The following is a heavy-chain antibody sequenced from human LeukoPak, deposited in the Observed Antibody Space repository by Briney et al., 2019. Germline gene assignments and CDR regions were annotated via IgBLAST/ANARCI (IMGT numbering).Heavy chain of an antibody. CDR1: GYTFTGYY. Sequence: GASVKVSCKASGYTFTGYYMHWVRQAPGQGLEWMGYIYPNSGATKYAQKFQGRVTMTRDTSISTAYMELSRLRSDDTAVYYCASLRELDALDIWGQGTMVTVSS. J-gene: IGHJ3*02. CDR2: IYPNSGAT. CDR3: ASLRELDALDI. V-gene: IGHV1-2*02. D-gene: IGHD5-24*01.